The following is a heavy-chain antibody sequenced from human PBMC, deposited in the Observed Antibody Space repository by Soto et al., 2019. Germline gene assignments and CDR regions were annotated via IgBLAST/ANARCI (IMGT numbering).Heavy chain of an antibody. V-gene: IGHV3-7*01. J-gene: IGHJ4*02. CDR1: GFTFSSYW. Sequence: GGSLRLSCAASGFTFSSYWMSWVRQAPGKGLEWVANIKQDGSEKYYVDSVKGRFTISRDNAKNSLYLQMNSLRAEDTAVYYCARGGVPAAMGAYYFDYWGQGTLVTVSS. D-gene: IGHD2-2*01. CDR2: IKQDGSEK. CDR3: ARGGVPAAMGAYYFDY.